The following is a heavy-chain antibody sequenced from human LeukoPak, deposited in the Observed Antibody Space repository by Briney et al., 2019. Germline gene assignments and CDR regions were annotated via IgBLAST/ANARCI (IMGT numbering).Heavy chain of an antibody. CDR1: GFTFSSYS. J-gene: IGHJ6*03. D-gene: IGHD3-3*01. Sequence: GGSLRLSCAASGFTFSSYSMNWVRQAPGKGLEWVSSISSSSSYIYYADSVKGRFTISRDKDKNSLYLQMNSLRAEDTAVYYCARGGGYYDFWSGPQDYYYMDVWGKGTTVTVSS. V-gene: IGHV3-21*01. CDR2: ISSSSSYI. CDR3: ARGGGYYDFWSGPQDYYYMDV.